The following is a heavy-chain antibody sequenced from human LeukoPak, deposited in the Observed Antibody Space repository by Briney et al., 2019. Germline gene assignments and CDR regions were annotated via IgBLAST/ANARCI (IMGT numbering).Heavy chain of an antibody. J-gene: IGHJ5*02. CDR3: ACPPPPRYCSSTSCPVANWFDP. CDR2: ISAYNGNT. V-gene: IGHV1-18*01. CDR1: GYTFTSYG. Sequence: ASVKVSCKTSGYTFTSYGISWVRQAPGQGLEWMGWISAYNGNTHSAQKLQGRVTMTTDTSTSTAYMELRSLRSDDTAVYYCACPPPPRYCSSTSCPVANWFDPWGQGTLVTVSS. D-gene: IGHD2-2*01.